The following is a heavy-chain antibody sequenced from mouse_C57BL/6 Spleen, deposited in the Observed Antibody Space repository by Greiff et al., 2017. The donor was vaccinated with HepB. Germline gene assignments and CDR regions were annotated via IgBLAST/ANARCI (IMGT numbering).Heavy chain of an antibody. V-gene: IGHV5-6*01. Sequence: EVQRVESGGDLVKPGGSLKLSCAASGFTFSSYGMSWVRQTPDKRLEWVATISSGGSYTYYPDSVKGRFTISRDNAKNTLYLQMSSLKSEDTAMYYCARETRLREAYWYFDVWGTGTTVTVSS. CDR1: GFTFSSYG. CDR3: ARETRLREAYWYFDV. J-gene: IGHJ1*03. D-gene: IGHD2-2*01. CDR2: ISSGGSYT.